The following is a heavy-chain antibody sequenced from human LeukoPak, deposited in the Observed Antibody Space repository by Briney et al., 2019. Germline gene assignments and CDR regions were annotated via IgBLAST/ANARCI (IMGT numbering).Heavy chain of an antibody. CDR2: IKEDGSEK. D-gene: IGHD4-17*01. V-gene: IGHV3-7*01. Sequence: PGGSLRLSCAASGFTFSSYWMSWARQAPGKGLEWVANIKEDGSEKYYVDSVKGRFTISRDNAENSLYLQMHSLRAEDTAVYYCATTLTVTTGFYWGQGTLVTVSS. J-gene: IGHJ4*02. CDR1: GFTFSSYW. CDR3: ATTLTVTTGFY.